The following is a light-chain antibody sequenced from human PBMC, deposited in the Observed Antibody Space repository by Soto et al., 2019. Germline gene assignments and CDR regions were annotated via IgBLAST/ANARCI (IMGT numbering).Light chain of an antibody. CDR2: GAS. Sequence: PGERAPLCCSASHGIAGSHLAWYQQKPGQAPRLLINGASTRATGIPDRFSGSGSGTDFTLTISRLEPEDFAVYYCQQYGSSPRTFGQGTKV. J-gene: IGKJ1*01. V-gene: IGKV3-20*01. CDR3: QQYGSSPRT. CDR1: HGIAGSH.